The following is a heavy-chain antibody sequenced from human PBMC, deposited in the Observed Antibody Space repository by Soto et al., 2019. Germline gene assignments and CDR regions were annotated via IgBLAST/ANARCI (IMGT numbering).Heavy chain of an antibody. CDR2: ISYDGSNK. D-gene: IGHD2-15*01. Sequence: PGGSLRLSCAASGFTFSSYAMHWVRQAPGKGLEWVAVISYDGSNKYYADSVKGRFTISRDNSKNTLYLQMNSLRAEDTAVYYCSRCPKRTKGWWSQSYSGQGTLVTVSS. V-gene: IGHV3-30-3*01. CDR1: GFTFSSYA. CDR3: SRCPKRTKGWWSQSY. J-gene: IGHJ4*02.